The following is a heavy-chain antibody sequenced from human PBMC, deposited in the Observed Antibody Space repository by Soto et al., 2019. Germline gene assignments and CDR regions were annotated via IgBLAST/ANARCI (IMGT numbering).Heavy chain of an antibody. Sequence: SETLSLTCTVSGGSITTYYWSWIRQSPGKGLEWIGYVHFRGTTDYNPSLKSRITMSVDTSKRQFSLNLRSATAADTAVYYCASQYSGSWSFDYWGQGILVTVSS. CDR3: ASQYSGSWSFDY. CDR1: GGSITTYY. J-gene: IGHJ4*02. CDR2: VHFRGTT. V-gene: IGHV4-59*08. D-gene: IGHD6-13*01.